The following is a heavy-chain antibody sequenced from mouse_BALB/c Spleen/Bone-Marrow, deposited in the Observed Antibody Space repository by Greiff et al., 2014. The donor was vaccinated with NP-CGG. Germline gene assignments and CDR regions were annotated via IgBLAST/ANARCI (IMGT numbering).Heavy chain of an antibody. J-gene: IGHJ2*01. CDR1: GYSITSDYV. Sequence: VQLKESGPGLVKPSQSLSLTCTVTGYSITSDYVWNWIRQFPGNKLEWMGYISYSGNTSYNPSLKSRISITRDTSKNQFFLQLNSVTTEDTATYYCARYDYDGVDYWGQGTTLTVSS. D-gene: IGHD2-4*01. CDR2: ISYSGNT. V-gene: IGHV3-2*02. CDR3: ARYDYDGVDY.